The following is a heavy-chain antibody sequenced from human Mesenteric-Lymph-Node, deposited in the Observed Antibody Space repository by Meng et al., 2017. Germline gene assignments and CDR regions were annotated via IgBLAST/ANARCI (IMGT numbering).Heavy chain of an antibody. Sequence: GRRGDSGQEVKKTGDSVMFACRVSGYSFTSYASAWVRQAPGKGLEWMGRISGFTGETNYAQRSQRRITITKATSRSTVYMELRSLTADDTAIYYCLRDSHYGYYDWWGQGTLVTVSS. V-gene: IGHV1-18*01. CDR2: ISGFTGET. D-gene: IGHD3-16*01. J-gene: IGHJ4*02. CDR1: GYSFTSYA. CDR3: LRDSHYGYYDW.